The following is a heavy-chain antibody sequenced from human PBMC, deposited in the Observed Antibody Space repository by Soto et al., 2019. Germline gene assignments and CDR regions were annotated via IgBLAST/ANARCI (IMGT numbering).Heavy chain of an antibody. CDR1: GGSVSSGDYY. D-gene: IGHD3-16*01. J-gene: IGHJ5*02. CDR2: VYFSGST. CDR3: ARIPVDTYMIYWSDP. Sequence: SETLSLNCSVSGGSVSSGDYYWSWIRQPPGKGLEWIGHVYFSGSTNYIPSLKSRLTMSVDTAKNQFSLKLNSVTAADTAVYYCARIPVDTYMIYWSDPWGQGTQVTVSS. V-gene: IGHV4-61*08.